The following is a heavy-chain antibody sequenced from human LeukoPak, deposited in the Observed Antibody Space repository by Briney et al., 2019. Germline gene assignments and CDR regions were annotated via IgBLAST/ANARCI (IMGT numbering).Heavy chain of an antibody. Sequence: GGSLRLSCTGSGFTVSSSYMSWARQTPGKGLEWVSGIYSGGTTYYADSVKGRVTISRDSSKNTLYLQMNSLRAEDTAVYYCVRDRRDGYCLGHWGQGTLVTVSS. CDR1: GFTVSSSY. D-gene: IGHD5-24*01. J-gene: IGHJ4*02. CDR3: VRDRRDGYCLGH. V-gene: IGHV3-66*01. CDR2: IYSGGTT.